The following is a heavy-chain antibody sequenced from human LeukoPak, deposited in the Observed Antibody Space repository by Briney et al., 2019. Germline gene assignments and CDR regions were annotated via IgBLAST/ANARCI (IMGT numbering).Heavy chain of an antibody. D-gene: IGHD6-19*01. CDR1: GFTFSTYS. J-gene: IGHJ4*02. CDR2: ISSSSSTI. CDR3: ARDRDSSTYSFDC. V-gene: IGHV3-48*02. Sequence: GGSLILSCAASGFTFSTYSMNWVRQAPGKGLEWVSYISSSSSTIYYADSVKGRFTISRDNAKNSLYLQMNSLRDEDTAVYYCARDRDSSTYSFDCWGQGTLVTVSS.